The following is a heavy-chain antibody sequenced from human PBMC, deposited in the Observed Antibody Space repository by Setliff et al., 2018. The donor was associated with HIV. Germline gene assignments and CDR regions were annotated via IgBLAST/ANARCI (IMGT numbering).Heavy chain of an antibody. D-gene: IGHD2-2*01. CDR1: GYTFTSYG. V-gene: IGHV1-18*01. CDR3: ARDYCSSTTCEDYFDY. CDR2: ISAYNGNT. Sequence: AASVKVSCKSSGYTFTSYGISWVRQAPGQGLEWVGWISAYNGNTNYAQKLQGRVTMTTDTSTSTAYMELRSLRSDDTAVYYCARDYCSSTTCEDYFDYWGQGTLVTVSS. J-gene: IGHJ4*02.